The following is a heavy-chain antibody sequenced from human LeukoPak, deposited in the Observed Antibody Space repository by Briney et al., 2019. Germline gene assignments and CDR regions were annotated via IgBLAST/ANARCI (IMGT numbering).Heavy chain of an antibody. CDR3: ARDRAMVVGSSWYYDS. V-gene: IGHV3-33*01. D-gene: IGHD2-21*01. CDR1: GFSLGSYG. J-gene: IGHJ4*02. CDR2: IWYDGSRQ. Sequence: GGSLRPSCAASGFSLGSYGMHWVRQAPGKGLEWVSLIWYDGSRQYYADSVKGRFSISKDDSRNTLYLQMNSLRAEDTALYYCARDRAMVVGSSWYYDSWGQGTLVTVSS.